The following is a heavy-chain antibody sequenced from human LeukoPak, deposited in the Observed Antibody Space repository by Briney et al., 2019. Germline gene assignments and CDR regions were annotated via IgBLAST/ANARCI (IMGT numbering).Heavy chain of an antibody. V-gene: IGHV3-11*01. CDR2: ISSSGSTI. J-gene: IGHJ6*03. D-gene: IGHD1-26*01. CDR3: ARGRGATYYYYYMDV. Sequence: GGSLRLSCAASGFTFSDYYMSWIRQAPGKGLEWVSYISSSGSTIYYADSVKGRFTISRDNTKNSLYLQMNSLRAEDTAVYYCARGRGATYYYYYMDVWGKGTTVTVSS. CDR1: GFTFSDYY.